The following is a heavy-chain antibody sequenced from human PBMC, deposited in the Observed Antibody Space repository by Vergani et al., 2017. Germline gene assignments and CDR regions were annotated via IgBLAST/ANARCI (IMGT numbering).Heavy chain of an antibody. CDR1: GFTVSSNY. V-gene: IGHV3-53*04. CDR2: IYSGGST. J-gene: IGHJ6*02. CDR3: ARDIYPLLGGYDGDYYYGMDV. D-gene: IGHD5-12*01. Sequence: EVQLVESGGGLVQPGGSLRLSCAASGFTVSSNYMSWVRQAPGKGLEWVSVIYSGGSTYYAYSVKGRFTISRHNSKNTLYLQMNSLRAEDTAVYYCARDIYPLLGGYDGDYYYGMDVWGQGTTVTVSS.